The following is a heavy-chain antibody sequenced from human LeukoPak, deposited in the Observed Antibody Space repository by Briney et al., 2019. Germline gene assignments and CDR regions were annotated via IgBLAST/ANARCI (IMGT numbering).Heavy chain of an antibody. Sequence: SETLSLTCTVSGGSISSYYWSWIRQPAGKGLEWIGRVYTSGSTTSNPSLTSRVTMSVDTSKNQFSLKLSSVTAADTAVYYCARVRSMAAAGYNWFDPWGQGTLVTVSS. J-gene: IGHJ5*02. CDR2: VYTSGST. CDR1: GGSISSYY. V-gene: IGHV4-4*07. CDR3: ARVRSMAAAGYNWFDP. D-gene: IGHD6-13*01.